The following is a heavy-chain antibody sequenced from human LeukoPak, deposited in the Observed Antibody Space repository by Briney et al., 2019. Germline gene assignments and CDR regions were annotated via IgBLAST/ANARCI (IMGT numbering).Heavy chain of an antibody. CDR1: GGSISSYY. CDR3: ARRDPAMLFFDY. CDR2: IYYSGDT. V-gene: IGHV4-59*12. J-gene: IGHJ4*02. D-gene: IGHD5-18*01. Sequence: SETLSLTCTVSGGSISSYYWSWIRQPPGKGLEWIAYIYYSGDTKYNPSLKSRVTISGDTSKNQFSLKLKSVTAADTAVYYCARRDPAMLFFDYWGQGTLVTVSS.